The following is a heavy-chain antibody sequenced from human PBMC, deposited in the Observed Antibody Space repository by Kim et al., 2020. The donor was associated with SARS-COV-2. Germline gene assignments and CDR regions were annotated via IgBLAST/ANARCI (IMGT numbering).Heavy chain of an antibody. V-gene: IGHV3-33*06. CDR1: GFTFSSYG. J-gene: IGHJ6*02. D-gene: IGHD3-3*01. CDR3: AKDLQLYDFWSGNLAYYYYGMDV. Sequence: GGSLRLSCAASGFTFSSYGMHWVRQAPGKGLEWVAVIWYDGSNKYYADSVKGRFTISRDNSKNTLYLQMNSLRAEDTAVYYCAKDLQLYDFWSGNLAYYYYGMDVWGQGTTVTVSS. CDR2: IWYDGSNK.